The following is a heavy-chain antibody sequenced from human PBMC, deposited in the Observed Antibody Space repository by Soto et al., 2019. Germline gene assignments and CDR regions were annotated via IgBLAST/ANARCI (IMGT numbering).Heavy chain of an antibody. D-gene: IGHD6-19*01. CDR1: GFTFSDYA. J-gene: IGHJ4*02. Sequence: VQLVESGGGVVQPGRSLRLSCAASGFTFSDYAMHWVRQTPGKGLEWVAVVSHDGRNTHYADSVKGRFTISRDSSKNTVSLEMTSLRAEDAAVYYCAKGGRQWLVTSDFNYWGQGSLVTVSS. V-gene: IGHV3-30*18. CDR3: AKGGRQWLVTSDFNY. CDR2: VSHDGRNT.